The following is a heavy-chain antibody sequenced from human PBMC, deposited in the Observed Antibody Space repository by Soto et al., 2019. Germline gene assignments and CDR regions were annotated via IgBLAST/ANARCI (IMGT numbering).Heavy chain of an antibody. V-gene: IGHV1-58*01. CDR1: GFTFTSSA. CDR3: ARTGTRGYYYYGMDV. J-gene: IGHJ6*02. CDR2: IVVGSGNT. D-gene: IGHD1-1*01. Sequence: SVKVSCKASGFTFTSSAVQWVRQARGQRLGWIGWIVVGSGNTNYAQKLQERVTINRDMSTSTAYMKLSSLRTEDTAVYYCARTGTRGYYYYGMDVWGQGTTVTVSS.